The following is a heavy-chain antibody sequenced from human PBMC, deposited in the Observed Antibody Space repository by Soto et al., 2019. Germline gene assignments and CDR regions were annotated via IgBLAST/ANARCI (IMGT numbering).Heavy chain of an antibody. CDR2: IIPIFGTA. D-gene: IGHD6-6*01. CDR3: ARRSGAARQYYYYYYGMDV. V-gene: IGHV1-69*13. J-gene: IGHJ6*02. Sequence: SVKVSCKASGGTFSSYAISWVRQAPGQGLEWMGGIIPIFGTANYAQKFQGRVTITADESTSTAYMELSSLRSEDTAVYYCARRSGAARQYYYYYYGMDVWGQGTTVTASS. CDR1: GGTFSSYA.